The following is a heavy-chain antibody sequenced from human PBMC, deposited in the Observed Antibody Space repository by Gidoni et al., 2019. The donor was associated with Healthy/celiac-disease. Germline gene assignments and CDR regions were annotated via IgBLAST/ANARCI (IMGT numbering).Heavy chain of an antibody. D-gene: IGHD3-10*01. Sequence: EVQLVESGGGLVQPGGSLRLSCAASGFTFSSYRMNWVRPAPGKGLELVSYISSSSSTIYYADSVKGRFTISRDNAKNSLYLQMNSLRDEDTAVYYCARDHNEEMATIGEMELDYWGQGTLVTVSS. J-gene: IGHJ4*02. CDR2: ISSSSSTI. CDR1: GFTFSSYR. CDR3: ARDHNEEMATIGEMELDY. V-gene: IGHV3-48*02.